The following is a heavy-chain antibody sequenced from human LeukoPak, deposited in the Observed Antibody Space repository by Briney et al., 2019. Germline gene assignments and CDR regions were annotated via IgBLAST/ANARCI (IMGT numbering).Heavy chain of an antibody. CDR3: ARDGYSYGHDAFDI. Sequence: GGSLRLSCAASGFTFSSYEMNWVRQAPGKGLEWVSYISNSGNNIYYADSVKGRLTISRDNAKNSLYLQMNSLRAEDTAAYYCARDGYSYGHDAFDIWGQGTMVTVSS. J-gene: IGHJ3*02. CDR1: GFTFSSYE. CDR2: ISNSGNNI. V-gene: IGHV3-48*03. D-gene: IGHD5-18*01.